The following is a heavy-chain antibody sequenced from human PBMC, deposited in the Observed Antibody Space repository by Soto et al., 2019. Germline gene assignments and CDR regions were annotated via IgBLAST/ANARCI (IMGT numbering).Heavy chain of an antibody. CDR1: GYTFTSYG. Sequence: QVQLVQSGAEVKKPGASVKVSCKASGYTFTSYGINWVRQAPGQGLEWMGWISAYNGNTNYAQKLQGRVTMTTDTSPSTAYMELRSLRSDDTAVYYCARDRNWEVRGIDAFDIWGQGTMVTVSS. J-gene: IGHJ3*02. CDR3: ARDRNWEVRGIDAFDI. V-gene: IGHV1-18*01. D-gene: IGHD3-10*01. CDR2: ISAYNGNT.